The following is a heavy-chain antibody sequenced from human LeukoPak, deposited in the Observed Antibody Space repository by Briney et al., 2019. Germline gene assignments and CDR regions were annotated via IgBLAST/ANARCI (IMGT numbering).Heavy chain of an antibody. J-gene: IGHJ3*02. D-gene: IGHD2-2*02. CDR1: GFTFSHLW. CDR3: AKGKFNIVVVPAAILAFDI. Sequence: PGGSLRLSCTAASGFTFSHLWMNWVRQAPGKGLEWVANIKSDGYEKYYADSVKGRFTISRDNSKNTLYLQMNSLRAEDTAVYYCAKGKFNIVVVPAAILAFDIWGQGTMVTVSS. CDR2: IKSDGYEK. V-gene: IGHV3-7*03.